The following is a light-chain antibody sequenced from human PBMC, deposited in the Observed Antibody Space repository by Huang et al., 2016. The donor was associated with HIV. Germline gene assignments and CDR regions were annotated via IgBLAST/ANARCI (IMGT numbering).Light chain of an antibody. J-gene: IGKJ1*01. Sequence: IVMTPSPATLSVSPGERATLSCRANQSITSNLACEQQKPGHAPRLLIYAASTRATGIPARFSCSGSGTEFTRSISSLQSEDFAVYYCQQYNNWPPWTFGQGTKVEIK. CDR2: AAS. CDR1: QSITSN. CDR3: QQYNNWPPWT. V-gene: IGKV3-15*01.